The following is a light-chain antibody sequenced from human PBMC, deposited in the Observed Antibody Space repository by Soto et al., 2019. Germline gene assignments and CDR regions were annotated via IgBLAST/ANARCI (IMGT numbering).Light chain of an antibody. CDR3: QQSYNFPRT. CDR1: QNIDTY. Sequence: DIQMTQSPSSLSASVGDRVTITCRASQNIDTYLKWYLQKPGQAPKLLIYSAYSLQSGVSPRFSGDGSGTDFTLTISSLQPEYFATYYCQQSYNFPRTFGQGTTV. J-gene: IGKJ1*01. CDR2: SAY. V-gene: IGKV1-39*01.